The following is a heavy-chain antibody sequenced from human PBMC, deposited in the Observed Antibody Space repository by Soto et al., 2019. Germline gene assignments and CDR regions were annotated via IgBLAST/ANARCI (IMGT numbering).Heavy chain of an antibody. CDR2: ASYDGSET. Sequence: VQLLESGGGLVQPGGSLRLSCAASGFTFGIHAMSWVRQAPGKGLEWVAAASYDGSETYYADSAKGRFTVSKEISKNTAFLQMNALRHEDTAVYFCVRDSGWPILNFDSWGQGTLVTVSS. D-gene: IGHD3-10*01. CDR3: VRDSGWPILNFDS. V-gene: IGHV3-30*03. CDR1: GFTFGIHA. J-gene: IGHJ4*02.